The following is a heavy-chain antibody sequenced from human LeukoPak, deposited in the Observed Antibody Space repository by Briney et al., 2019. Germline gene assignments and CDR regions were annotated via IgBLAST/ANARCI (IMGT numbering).Heavy chain of an antibody. J-gene: IGHJ4*02. CDR2: MDPNSGNT. D-gene: IGHD5-18*01. Sequence: GASVKVSCKASGYTFTGYYMHWVRQAPGQGLEWMGWMDPNSGNTGYAQKFQGRVTMTRNTSISTAYMELSSLRSEDTAVYYCARGRSSRLWLLRASFSLDYWGQGTLVTVSS. CDR3: ARGRSSRLWLLRASFSLDY. V-gene: IGHV1-8*02. CDR1: GYTFTGYY.